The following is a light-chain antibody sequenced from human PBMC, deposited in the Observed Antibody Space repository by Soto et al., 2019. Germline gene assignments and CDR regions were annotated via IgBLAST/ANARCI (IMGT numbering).Light chain of an antibody. CDR1: QIFGSSN. J-gene: IGKJ4*01. V-gene: IGKV3D-20*02. CDR2: DAS. CDR3: PQHINLPLT. Sequence: EIVLKKSLSTLSSSKGERATLSCRASQIFGSSNLAWYQHKPGQAPRLLIYDASNRATGIPDRFSGGGSGTDFTLTVSILVPKDFAIYYCPQHINLPLTFGGVTNLHIK.